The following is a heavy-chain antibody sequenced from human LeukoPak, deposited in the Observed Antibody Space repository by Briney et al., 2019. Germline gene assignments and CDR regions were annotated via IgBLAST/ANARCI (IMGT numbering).Heavy chain of an antibody. J-gene: IGHJ4*02. Sequence: ASVKVSCKASGYTFTNYAMHWVRQAPGQRLEWMGWSSAGNGNTKYSQELQGRVTISRDTSASTAYMELSSLRSEDMAVYYCARGHSGYDIDYWGQGTLVTVSS. CDR3: ARGHSGYDIDY. D-gene: IGHD5-12*01. CDR1: GYTFTNYA. V-gene: IGHV1-3*02. CDR2: SSAGNGNT.